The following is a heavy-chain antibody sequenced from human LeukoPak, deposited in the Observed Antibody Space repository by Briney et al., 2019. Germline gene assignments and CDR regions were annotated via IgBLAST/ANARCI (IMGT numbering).Heavy chain of an antibody. CDR2: IIPIFGTA. J-gene: IGHJ5*02. V-gene: IGHV1-69*05. D-gene: IGHD3-10*01. CDR1: GGTFSSYA. Sequence: SVKVSCKASGGTFSSYAISWVRQAPGQGLEWMGGIIPIFGTANYAQKFQGRVTITTDESTSTAYMELSSLRSEDTAVYYCARLYFYSSGRAGWFDPWGQGTLVTVSS. CDR3: ARLYFYSSGRAGWFDP.